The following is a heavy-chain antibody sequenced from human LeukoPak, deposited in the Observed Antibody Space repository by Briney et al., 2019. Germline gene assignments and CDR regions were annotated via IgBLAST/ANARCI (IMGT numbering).Heavy chain of an antibody. CDR2: VKGDGSFT. CDR3: VRDGDDYNFDY. D-gene: IGHD5-24*01. V-gene: IGHV3-74*01. J-gene: IGHJ4*02. CDR1: GFTFRNYW. Sequence: GGSLRLSCAASGFTFRNYWMHWVRQAPGNGLVWVSRVKGDGSFTDYADSVKGRFTISRDNAKNTLYLQMYRLRAEDTAAYYCVRDGDDYNFDYWGQGSLVTVSS.